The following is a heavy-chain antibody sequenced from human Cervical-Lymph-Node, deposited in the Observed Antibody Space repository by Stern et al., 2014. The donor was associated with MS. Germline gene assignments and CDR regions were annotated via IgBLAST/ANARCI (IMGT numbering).Heavy chain of an antibody. Sequence: QVQLQESGPGLVKPSETLSLICTVSHYSISSAYFWGWIRQPPGKGLEWIGRIYHSGSTSYNPSLKSRVTISEDTSKTQFSLKRSSVTAADTAVYYCARHDYGGNDLDSYFDKWGQGTLVTVSS. CDR3: ARHDYGGNDLDSYFDK. CDR2: IYHSGST. D-gene: IGHD4-23*01. J-gene: IGHJ4*02. CDR1: HYSISSAYF. V-gene: IGHV4-38-2*02.